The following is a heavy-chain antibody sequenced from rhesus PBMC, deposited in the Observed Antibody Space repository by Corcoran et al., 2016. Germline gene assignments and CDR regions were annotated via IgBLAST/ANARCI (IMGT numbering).Heavy chain of an antibody. CDR3: ARDLQDSSGYFDY. V-gene: IGHV4-127*01. CDR2: IGGSRGNT. J-gene: IGHJ4*01. Sequence: QVQLQESGPGLGKPSETLSPTCAVSGYSISSGYCWSWIRQPPGKGLEWVGYIGGSRGNTSYNSSLKSRVTISKDTSKNQFFLSLSSVTAADTAVYYCARDLQDSSGYFDYWGQGVPVTVSS. CDR1: GYSISSGYC. D-gene: IGHD2-15*01.